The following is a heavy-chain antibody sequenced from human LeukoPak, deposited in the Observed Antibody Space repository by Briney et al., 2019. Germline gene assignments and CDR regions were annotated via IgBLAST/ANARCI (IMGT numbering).Heavy chain of an antibody. Sequence: TGGSLRLSCAASGLTFSSYGMHWVRQAPGKGLEWVAVISYDGSNKYYADSVKGRFTISRDNSKNTLYLQMNSLRAEDTAVYYCAKDTLYYESRGENDTWGQGTLVTVSS. CDR3: AKDTLYYESRGENDT. V-gene: IGHV3-30*18. CDR1: GLTFSSYG. D-gene: IGHD3-22*01. CDR2: ISYDGSNK. J-gene: IGHJ4*02.